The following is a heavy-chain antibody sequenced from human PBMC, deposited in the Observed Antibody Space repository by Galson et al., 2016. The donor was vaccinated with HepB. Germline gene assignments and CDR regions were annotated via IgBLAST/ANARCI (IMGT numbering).Heavy chain of an antibody. CDR1: GFTFSDYY. D-gene: IGHD3-3*01. V-gene: IGHV3-11*01. CDR3: VFDFWSGYFTMDV. CDR2: ISTSGSTK. Sequence: SLRLSCAASGFTFSDYYMAWIRQAPGKGLEWVSDISTSGSTKKYADSVKGRFTISRDNAKNSVFLQMNSLRAGDTAVYYCVFDFWSGYFTMDVWGQGTTVTVSS. J-gene: IGHJ6*02.